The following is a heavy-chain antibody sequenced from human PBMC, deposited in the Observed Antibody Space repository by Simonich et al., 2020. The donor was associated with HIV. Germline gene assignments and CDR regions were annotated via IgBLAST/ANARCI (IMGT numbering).Heavy chain of an antibody. CDR1: GGPFSGYY. Sequence: QVQLQQWGAGLLKPSETLSLTCAVYGGPFSGYYWSRIRQPPGKGLEWIGEINHSGLTNYKSSLNSRATISVDKSKTQFSLKLSSVTAADTAIYYCARRDRELILYFDYWGQGNLVTVSS. D-gene: IGHD3-3*01. J-gene: IGHJ4*02. V-gene: IGHV4-34*01. CDR3: ARRDRELILYFDY. CDR2: INHSGLT.